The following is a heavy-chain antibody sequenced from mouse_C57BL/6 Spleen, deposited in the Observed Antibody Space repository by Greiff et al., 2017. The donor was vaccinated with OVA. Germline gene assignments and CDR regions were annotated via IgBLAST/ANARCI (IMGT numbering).Heavy chain of an antibody. Sequence: QVQLQQSGPELVKPGASVKISCKASGYAFSSSWMNWVKQRPGKGLEWIGRIYPGDGDTNYNGKFKGKATLTADKSSITAYMQLSSLTSEDSAVYFCAREGNYYGSPFAYWGQGTLVTVSA. V-gene: IGHV1-82*01. CDR1: GYAFSSSW. CDR3: AREGNYYGSPFAY. D-gene: IGHD1-1*01. J-gene: IGHJ3*01. CDR2: IYPGDGDT.